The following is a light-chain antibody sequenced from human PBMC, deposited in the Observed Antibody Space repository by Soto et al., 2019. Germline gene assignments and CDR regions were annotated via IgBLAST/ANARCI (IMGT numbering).Light chain of an antibody. CDR2: GVS. Sequence: QSALTQPASVSGSPGQSISISCTGTSSDVGGYNHVSWYQHPPGRAPKLLLFGVSDVPSGVSQRFSGSKSGNTDSLSISGLQAEDEAEYYCCSYTSHSRVVFGGGTEVTVL. J-gene: IGLJ2*01. CDR3: CSYTSHSRVV. CDR1: SSDVGGYNH. V-gene: IGLV2-14*01.